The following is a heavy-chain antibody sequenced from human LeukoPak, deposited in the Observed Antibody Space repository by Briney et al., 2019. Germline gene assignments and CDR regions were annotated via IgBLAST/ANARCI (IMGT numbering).Heavy chain of an antibody. CDR3: ARESGRRSIFGVVINP. D-gene: IGHD3-3*01. CDR2: INHSGST. J-gene: IGHJ5*02. V-gene: IGHV4-34*01. CDR1: GGSFSGYY. Sequence: SETLSLTCAVYGGSFSGYYWSWIRQPPGKGLEWIGEINHSGSTNYNPSLKSRVTISVDTSKNQLSLKLNSFTAADTAVYYCARESGRRSIFGVVINPWGQGTLVTVSS.